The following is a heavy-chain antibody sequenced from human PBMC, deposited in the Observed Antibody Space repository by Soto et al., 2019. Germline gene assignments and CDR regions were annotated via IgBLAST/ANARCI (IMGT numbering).Heavy chain of an antibody. V-gene: IGHV3-66*01. CDR2: IYTGRST. Sequence: GGSLRLSCAVSGFTVSDTDMTWVRQAPGKGLEWVSVIYTGRSTYYADSVKGRFTISRDNSKNTLYLQMNSLTVEDTAVYYCARDSGSYSYWGQGTLVTVSS. J-gene: IGHJ4*02. CDR3: ARDSGSYSY. D-gene: IGHD3-10*01. CDR1: GFTVSDTD.